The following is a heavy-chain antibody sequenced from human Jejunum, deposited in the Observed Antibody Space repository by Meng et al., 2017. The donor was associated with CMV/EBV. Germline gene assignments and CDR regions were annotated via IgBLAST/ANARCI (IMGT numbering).Heavy chain of an antibody. D-gene: IGHD2-15*01. CDR1: EFTFSDYY. Sequence: RLVGAGVGLGKPGGSLTLSCADSEFTFSDYYMSWIRQAPGKGLEWISYISGNTKVTNYADSVKGRFTISRDNAKNSLYLQMSSLRGEDTAVYYCARAGLGHNSFDPWGQGTLVTVSS. CDR3: ARAGLGHNSFDP. V-gene: IGHV3-11*05. J-gene: IGHJ5*02. CDR2: ISGNTKVT.